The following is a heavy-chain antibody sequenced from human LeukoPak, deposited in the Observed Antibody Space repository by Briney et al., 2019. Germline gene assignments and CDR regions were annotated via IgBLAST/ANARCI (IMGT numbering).Heavy chain of an antibody. J-gene: IGHJ5*02. CDR2: IIPIFGTA. CDR1: GGTFSSYA. V-gene: IGHV1-69*06. CDR3: AREEILRYCSGGSCYGIGGFDP. Sequence: ASVKASCKASGGTFSSYAISWVRQAPGQGLEWMGGIIPIFGTANYAQKFQGRVTITADKSTSTAYMELSSLRSEDTAVYYCAREEILRYCSGGSCYGIGGFDPWGQGTLVTVSS. D-gene: IGHD2-15*01.